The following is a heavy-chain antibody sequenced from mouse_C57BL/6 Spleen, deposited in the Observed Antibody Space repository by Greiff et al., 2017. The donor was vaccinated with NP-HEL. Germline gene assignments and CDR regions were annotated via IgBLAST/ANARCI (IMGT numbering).Heavy chain of an antibody. CDR2: IDPSVSYT. CDR1: GYTFTSYW. CDR3: ARGDGPYYFDY. D-gene: IGHD1-2*01. Sequence: QVQLKQPGAELVKPGASVKLSCKASGYTFTSYWMQWVKQRPGQGLEWIGEIDPSVSYTNYNQKFKGKATLTVDTSASTAYMQLSSLTSEDSAVYYCARGDGPYYFDYWGQGTTLTVSS. V-gene: IGHV1-50*01. J-gene: IGHJ2*01.